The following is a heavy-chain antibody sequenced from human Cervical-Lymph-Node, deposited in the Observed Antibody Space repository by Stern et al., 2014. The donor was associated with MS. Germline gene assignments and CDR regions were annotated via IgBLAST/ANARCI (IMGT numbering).Heavy chain of an antibody. CDR1: GFIFSSYW. J-gene: IGHJ5*02. Sequence: EMQLVESGGGIVQPGGSLRLSCAASGFIFSSYWMHWVRQAPGKGPVWVSQINAGGSTTDYADSAKGRFTISRDNAKNTLYVQMNSLRVEDTAVYFCARGFQGGFDPWGQGTLVTVSA. D-gene: IGHD3-16*01. V-gene: IGHV3-74*01. CDR3: ARGFQGGFDP. CDR2: INAGGSTT.